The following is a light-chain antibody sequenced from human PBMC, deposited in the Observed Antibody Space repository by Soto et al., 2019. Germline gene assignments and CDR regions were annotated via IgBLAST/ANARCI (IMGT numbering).Light chain of an antibody. CDR2: AAS. CDR1: QSISNH. Sequence: DIQMTQSPSSLSASVEDRVIITCRASQSISNHLNWYQQKPGKAPELLIYAASTLQSGVPSRFSGSGSVTDFTLTISSLQPEDFATYYCQQTYNTPPWTFGQGTKVDIK. J-gene: IGKJ1*01. CDR3: QQTYNTPPWT. V-gene: IGKV1-39*01.